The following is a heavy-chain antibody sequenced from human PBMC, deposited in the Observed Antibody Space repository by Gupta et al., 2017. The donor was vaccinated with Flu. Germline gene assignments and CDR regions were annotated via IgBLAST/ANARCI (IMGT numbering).Heavy chain of an antibody. CDR2: ISSSSSYI. CDR3: ARTQYDSSGYYYVRIWDY. J-gene: IGHJ4*02. V-gene: IGHV3-21*01. CDR1: GFTFSSYS. Sequence: EVQLVESGGGLVKPGGSLRLSCAASGFTFSSYSMNGVRQAPGKGLGWVSSISSSSSYIYYADSVKGRFTISRDNAKSSLYLQMNSLRAEDTAVYYCARTQYDSSGYYYVRIWDYWGQGTLGTVSA. D-gene: IGHD3-22*01.